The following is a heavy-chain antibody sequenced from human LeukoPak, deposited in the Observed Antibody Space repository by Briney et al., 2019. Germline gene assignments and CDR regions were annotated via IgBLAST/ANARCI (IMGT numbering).Heavy chain of an antibody. CDR1: GGSISSSSYY. V-gene: IGHV4-39*01. D-gene: IGHD2-15*01. CDR3: ASYVVVVAATRGNWFDP. J-gene: IGHJ5*02. CDR2: IYYSGST. Sequence: PSETLSLTCTVSGGSISSSSYYWGWIRQPPGKGLEWIGSIYYSGSTYYNPSLKSRVTISVDTSKNQFSLKLSSVTAADTAVYYCASYVVVVAATRGNWFDPWGQGTLVTVSS.